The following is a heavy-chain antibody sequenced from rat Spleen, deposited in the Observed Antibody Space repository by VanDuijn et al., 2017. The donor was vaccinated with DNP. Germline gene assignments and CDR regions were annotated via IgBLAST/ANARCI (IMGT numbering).Heavy chain of an antibody. V-gene: IGHV5-31*01. Sequence: EVQLVETGGGLVQPGRSLRLSCVASGFTFSSYWMTWIRQVPGKGLEWVASITSSVGSTYYPDSVKGRFTISRDNAKNTLYLQMNSLRSEDTATYYCATLTTEGIVRIPWFAYWGQGTLVTVSS. CDR1: GFTFSSYW. CDR3: ATLTTEGIVRIPWFAY. D-gene: IGHD1-11*01. J-gene: IGHJ3*01. CDR2: ITSSVGST.